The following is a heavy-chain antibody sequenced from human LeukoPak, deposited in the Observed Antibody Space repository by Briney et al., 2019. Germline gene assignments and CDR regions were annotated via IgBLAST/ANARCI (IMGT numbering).Heavy chain of an antibody. D-gene: IGHD4-17*01. CDR2: IYYSGST. V-gene: IGHV4-59*01. CDR1: GGSISSYC. CDR3: AREGDSDYGDYPYYFDY. J-gene: IGHJ4*02. Sequence: KPSETLSLTCTVSGGSISSYCWSWVRQPPGKELEWIGEIYYSGSTNYNPSLKRRVTISVDTSKNQFSLKLSSVTAADTAVYYCAREGDSDYGDYPYYFDYWGQGTLVTVSS.